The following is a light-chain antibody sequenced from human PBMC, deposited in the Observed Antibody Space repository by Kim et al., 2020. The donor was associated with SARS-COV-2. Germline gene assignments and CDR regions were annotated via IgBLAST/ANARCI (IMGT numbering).Light chain of an antibody. CDR1: ESVRTF. Sequence: EIVMTQSPATLSVSLGERVTLSCRASESVRTFLAWYQQKPGQAPRLLIYSASTRATGIPARFSGSGSGTDFTVTISSLQPEDIATYYCQQYDNLPITFGQGTRLEIK. CDR3: QQYDNLPIT. V-gene: IGKV3-15*01. J-gene: IGKJ5*01. CDR2: SAS.